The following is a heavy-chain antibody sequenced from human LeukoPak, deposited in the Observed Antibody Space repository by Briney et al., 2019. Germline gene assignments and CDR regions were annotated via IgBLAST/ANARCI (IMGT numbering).Heavy chain of an antibody. CDR3: ARDPRSITMVRGMGGY. CDR2: ISSSSSYI. V-gene: IGHV3-21*04. Sequence: PGGSLRLSCAASGFTFSSYSMNWVRQAPGKGLEWVSSISSSSSYIYYADSVKGRFTISRDNAKNSLYLQMNSLRAEDTAVYYCARDPRSITMVRGMGGYWGQGTLVTVSS. J-gene: IGHJ4*02. CDR1: GFTFSSYS. D-gene: IGHD3-10*01.